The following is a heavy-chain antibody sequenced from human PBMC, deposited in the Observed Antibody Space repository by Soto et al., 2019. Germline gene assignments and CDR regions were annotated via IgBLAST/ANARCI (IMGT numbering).Heavy chain of an antibody. V-gene: IGHV3-23*01. J-gene: IGHJ6*02. Sequence: GGSLSLSCTASGFTFSTYPMSWVRQPPGKGLGWVSAISDYGGSKYYAASVKGRFTVSGDNSKNTLYLQMYSLRADDTAVYYCAKCRNHYDSSGYYSFPLDVWGQGTTVTVSS. CDR2: ISDYGGSK. D-gene: IGHD3-22*01. CDR3: AKCRNHYDSSGYYSFPLDV. CDR1: GFTFSTYP.